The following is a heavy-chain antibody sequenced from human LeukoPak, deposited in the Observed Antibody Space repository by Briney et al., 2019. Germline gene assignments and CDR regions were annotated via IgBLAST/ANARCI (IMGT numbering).Heavy chain of an antibody. CDR3: AKSSLGYSSGWYLV. D-gene: IGHD6-19*01. V-gene: IGHV3-23*01. CDR2: IGDSGGRT. Sequence: PVGSLRLSCAVSGFTFSSYAMSWVRQAPGKGLEWVSAIGDSGGRTYYADSVKGRFTISRDNSKNTLYLQMNSLRAEDTAVYYRAKSSLGYSSGWYLVWGHGTLVAVSS. CDR1: GFTFSSYA. J-gene: IGHJ4*01.